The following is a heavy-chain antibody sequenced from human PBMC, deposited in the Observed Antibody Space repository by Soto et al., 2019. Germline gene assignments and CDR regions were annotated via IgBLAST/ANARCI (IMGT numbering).Heavy chain of an antibody. CDR3: ARGFTDSYGYYYYYGMDV. Sequence: GESLKISCKVSGYSFTSYWIGWLRQMPGKVLEWMGIIYPGDSDTRYSPSFQGQVTISADKSISTAYLQWSSLKASDTAMYYCARGFTDSYGYYYYYGMDVWGQGTTVTVSS. D-gene: IGHD5-18*01. V-gene: IGHV5-51*01. J-gene: IGHJ6*02. CDR2: IYPGDSDT. CDR1: GYSFTSYW.